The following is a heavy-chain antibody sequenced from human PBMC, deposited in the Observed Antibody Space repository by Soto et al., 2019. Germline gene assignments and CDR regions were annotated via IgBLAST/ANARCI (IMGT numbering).Heavy chain of an antibody. D-gene: IGHD3-16*01. J-gene: IGHJ6*02. CDR2: INTYNGNT. Sequence: QVQLVQSGAEVKNPGASVKVSCKASGYTFTRYGIGWARQAPGQGLEWMGWINTYNGNTNYAQNVQGRVTLTTDTXXRAAYRERRTLGSNDTAIYYCAMVDVYVTPSPQDVWGQGTTVIVSS. CDR1: GYTFTRYG. CDR3: AMVDVYVTPSPQDV. V-gene: IGHV1-18*01.